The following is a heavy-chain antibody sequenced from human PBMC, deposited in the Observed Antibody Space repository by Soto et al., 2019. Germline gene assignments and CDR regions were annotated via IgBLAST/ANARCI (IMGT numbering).Heavy chain of an antibody. Sequence: QVQLVQSGAEVKKPGASVKVSCKASGYTFTSYDFNWVRQATGQGLEWMGWMNPNSGNTGYVQKFQGRITMTRNTSISTASMALSSLRSEDTAVYYCKRGAAFDIWGQGTMVTVSS. CDR3: KRGAAFDI. J-gene: IGHJ3*02. V-gene: IGHV1-8*01. CDR1: GYTFTSYD. CDR2: MNPNSGNT.